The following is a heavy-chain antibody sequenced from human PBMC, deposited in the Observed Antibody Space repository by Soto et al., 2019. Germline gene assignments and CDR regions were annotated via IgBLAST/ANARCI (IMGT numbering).Heavy chain of an antibody. J-gene: IGHJ4*02. V-gene: IGHV3-21*04. D-gene: IGHD3-22*01. Sequence: PGGSLRLSCAASGFTFSSYSMNWVRQAPGKGLEWVSSISSSSSYIYYADSVKGRFTISRDNAKNSLYLQMNSLRAEDTAVYYCARDYYYDSSGYYGAPRYFDYWGQGTLVTVSS. CDR2: ISSSSSYI. CDR1: GFTFSSYS. CDR3: ARDYYYDSSGYYGAPRYFDY.